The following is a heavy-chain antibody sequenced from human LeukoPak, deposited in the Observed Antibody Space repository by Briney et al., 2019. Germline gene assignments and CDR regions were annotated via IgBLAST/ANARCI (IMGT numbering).Heavy chain of an antibody. V-gene: IGHV4-38-2*01. CDR1: GYSLSSLHY. CDR2: IYPSGGT. Sequence: SETLSLICAVSGYSLSSLHYRGWVRHPPGKGLEWIGSIYPSGGTSYNPSLQSRVTISVDTATNQFSLKLSSVTAADTAGYYCARTPAATWFDPWAQGPLVTVS. J-gene: IGHJ5*02. CDR3: ARTPAATWFDP.